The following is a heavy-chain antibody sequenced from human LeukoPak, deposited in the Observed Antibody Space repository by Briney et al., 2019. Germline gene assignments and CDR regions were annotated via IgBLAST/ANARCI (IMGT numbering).Heavy chain of an antibody. V-gene: IGHV3-23*01. CDR1: GFTFSSYA. J-gene: IGHJ6*03. CDR3: ARNNIQLWLMPYYYYYMDV. CDR2: ISGSGGST. Sequence: GGSLRLSCAASGFTFSSYAMSWVRQAPGKGLEWVSAISGSGGSTYYADSVKGRFTISRDNAKNSLYLQMNSLRAEDTAVYYCARNNIQLWLMPYYYYYMDVWGKGTTVTISS. D-gene: IGHD5-18*01.